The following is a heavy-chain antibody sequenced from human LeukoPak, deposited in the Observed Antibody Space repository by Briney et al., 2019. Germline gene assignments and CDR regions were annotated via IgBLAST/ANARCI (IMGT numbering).Heavy chain of an antibody. CDR3: AKILVGATYGY. D-gene: IGHD1-26*01. V-gene: IGHV3-33*06. CDR2: IWYDGSNK. Sequence: PGRSLRLSRAASGFTFSSYGMHWVRQAPGKGLEWVAVIWYDGSNKYYADSVKGRFTISRDNSKNTLYLQMNSLRAEDTAVYYCAKILVGATYGYWGQGTLVTVSS. CDR1: GFTFSSYG. J-gene: IGHJ4*02.